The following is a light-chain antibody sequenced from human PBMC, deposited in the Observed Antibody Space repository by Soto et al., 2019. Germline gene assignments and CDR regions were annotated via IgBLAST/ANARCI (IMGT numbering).Light chain of an antibody. CDR1: QSISSY. V-gene: IGKV1-39*01. CDR2: AAS. CDR3: QQSYSTPRT. J-gene: IGKJ1*01. Sequence: DIQMNQSPSSLSASVGDRVTITCRASQSISSYLNWYQQKPWKAPKLLIYAASSLQSGVPSRFSGSVSGTDFTLTISSLQPEDFATYYCQQSYSTPRTFGQGTKVDI.